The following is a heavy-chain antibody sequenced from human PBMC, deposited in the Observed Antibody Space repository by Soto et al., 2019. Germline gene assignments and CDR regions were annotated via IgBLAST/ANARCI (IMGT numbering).Heavy chain of an antibody. J-gene: IGHJ6*02. V-gene: IGHV1-69*12. CDR3: ARDDVDTAMPYGMDV. CDR1: GGTFSSYA. Sequence: QVQLVQSGAEVKKPGSSVKVSCKASGGTFSSYAISWVRQAPGQGLEWMGGIIPIFGTANYAHKFQGRVTITADESXXTAYMELSSLRSEDTAVYYCARDDVDTAMPYGMDVWGQGTTVTVSS. D-gene: IGHD5-18*01. CDR2: IIPIFGTA.